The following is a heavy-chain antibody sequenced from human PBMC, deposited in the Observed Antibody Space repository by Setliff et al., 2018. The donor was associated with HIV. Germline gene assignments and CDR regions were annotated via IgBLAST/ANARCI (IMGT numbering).Heavy chain of an antibody. V-gene: IGHV4-39*01. J-gene: IGHJ5*02. CDR2: FYYSGST. CDR3: ASANWNYLGYWFDP. Sequence: SETLSLTCVVSGDSISRSRYYWGWIRQPPGKGLEWIGSFYYSGSTSYNPSLKSRVTISGDTSKNQVSLRLSSVTAADTAVYYCASANWNYLGYWFDPWGQGTLVTVSS. CDR1: GDSISRSRYY. D-gene: IGHD1-7*01.